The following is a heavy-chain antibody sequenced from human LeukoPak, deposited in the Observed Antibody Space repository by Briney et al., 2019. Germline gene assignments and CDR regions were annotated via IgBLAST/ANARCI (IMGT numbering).Heavy chain of an antibody. D-gene: IGHD4-17*01. CDR3: ARQEGYYGDYVPHYFDY. CDR1: GGSISSSSYY. Sequence: SETLSLTCTVSGGSISSSSYYWGWIRQPPGKGLEWIGSIYYSGSTYYNPSLKSRVTISVDTSKNQFSLKLSSVTAADTAVYYCARQEGYYGDYVPHYFDYWGQGTLVTVSS. V-gene: IGHV4-39*07. CDR2: IYYSGST. J-gene: IGHJ4*02.